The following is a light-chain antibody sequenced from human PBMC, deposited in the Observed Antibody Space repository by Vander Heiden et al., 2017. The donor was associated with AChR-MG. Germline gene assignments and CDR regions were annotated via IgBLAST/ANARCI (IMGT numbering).Light chain of an antibody. CDR2: SAS. J-gene: IGKJ1*01. CDR1: QDISNY. Sequence: DNQMTQSPSSLSASLGDRVTITCRASQDISNYLAWYQQKPGKIPKLLIYSASTLQSGVPSRFSGSGSGTDFTLTISSLQPDDVGTYYCQKYNRTPRTFGQGTRVEIK. V-gene: IGKV1-27*01. CDR3: QKYNRTPRT.